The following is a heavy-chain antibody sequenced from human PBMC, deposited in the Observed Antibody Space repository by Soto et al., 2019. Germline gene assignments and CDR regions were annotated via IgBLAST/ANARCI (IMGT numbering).Heavy chain of an antibody. V-gene: IGHV3-73*01. CDR1: GFTFSGSA. CDR2: IRSKANSYAT. J-gene: IGHJ5*02. Sequence: PGGSLRLSCAASGFTFSGSAMHRVRQASGKGLEWVGPIRSKANSYATAYAASVKGRFTISRDDSKNTAYLQMNSLKTEDTAVYYCTRLEPYYYDSSGSLFDPWGQGTLVTVSS. D-gene: IGHD3-22*01. CDR3: TRLEPYYYDSSGSLFDP.